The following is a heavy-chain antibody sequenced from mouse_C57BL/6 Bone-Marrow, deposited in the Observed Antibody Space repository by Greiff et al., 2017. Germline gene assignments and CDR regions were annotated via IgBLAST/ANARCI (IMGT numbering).Heavy chain of an antibody. V-gene: IGHV14-4*01. D-gene: IGHD1-1*02. J-gene: IGHJ4*01. CDR3: TTEYGPYYAMDY. Sequence: VQLQQSGAELVRPGASVKLSCTASGFNIKDDYMHWVKQRPEQGLEWIGWIDPENGDTEYASKFQGKATITADTSSNTAYLQLSSLTSEDTAVYYCTTEYGPYYAMDYWGQGTSVTVSS. CDR1: GFNIKDDY. CDR2: IDPENGDT.